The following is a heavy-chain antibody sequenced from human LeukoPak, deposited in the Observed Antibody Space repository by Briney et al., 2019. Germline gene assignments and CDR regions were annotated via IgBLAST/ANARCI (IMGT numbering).Heavy chain of an antibody. J-gene: IGHJ4*02. CDR3: ASQGGALVDY. CDR1: GFTFSSNY. Sequence: GGSLRLSCAASGFTFSSNYMSWVRQAPGKGLEWVSVIYSGGSTYYPDSLEGRFTISRDNSKNTLYLQMNSLRAEDTAVYYCASQGGALVDYWGQGTLVTVSS. CDR2: IYSGGST. D-gene: IGHD3-16*01. V-gene: IGHV3-53*01.